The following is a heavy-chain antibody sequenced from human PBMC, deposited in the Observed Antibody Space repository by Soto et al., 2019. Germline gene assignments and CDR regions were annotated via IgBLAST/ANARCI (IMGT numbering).Heavy chain of an antibody. Sequence: ASVKVSCKASGYSFTTHAMIWVRQAPGQRPEWMGWINTGNGNTRYSPKFQGRVNITRDTSASTAYMELSSLKSEDTAVYYCARGEQLYHYYYGMDVWGQGSTVTVS. CDR1: GYSFTTHA. CDR3: ARGEQLYHYYYGMDV. CDR2: INTGNGNT. J-gene: IGHJ6*02. V-gene: IGHV1-3*04.